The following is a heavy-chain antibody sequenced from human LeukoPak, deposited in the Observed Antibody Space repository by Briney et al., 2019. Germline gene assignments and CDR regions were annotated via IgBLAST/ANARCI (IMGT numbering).Heavy chain of an antibody. Sequence: PSETLSLTCTVSGGSISSSSYYWGWIRQPPGKGLEWIGSIYYSGSTYYNPSLKSRVTISVDTSKNQFSLKLSSVTAADTAVYYCARVRPATAIPFDYWGQGTLVTVSS. CDR3: ARVRPATAIPFDY. V-gene: IGHV4-39*07. D-gene: IGHD2-2*02. CDR1: GGSISSSSYY. CDR2: IYYSGST. J-gene: IGHJ4*02.